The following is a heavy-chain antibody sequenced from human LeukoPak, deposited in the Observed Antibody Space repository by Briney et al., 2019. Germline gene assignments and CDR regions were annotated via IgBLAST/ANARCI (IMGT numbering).Heavy chain of an antibody. J-gene: IGHJ4*02. D-gene: IGHD6-13*01. Sequence: GASVKVSCKASGGTFSSYAISWVRQAPGQGLEWMGGIIPIFGTANYAQKFQGRVTITADESTSTAYMELSSLRSEDTAVYYCARTGTAPYSSSWYVGFVYWGQGTLVTVSS. CDR2: IIPIFGTA. V-gene: IGHV1-69*13. CDR1: GGTFSSYA. CDR3: ARTGTAPYSSSWYVGFVY.